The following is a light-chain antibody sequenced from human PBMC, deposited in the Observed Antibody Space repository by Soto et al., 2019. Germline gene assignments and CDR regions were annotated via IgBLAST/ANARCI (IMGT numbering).Light chain of an antibody. Sequence: QAVVTQEPSLTVSPGGTVTLTCGSRTGAVTSGQYPYWFQRKPGQAPRTLIYDTSNKHSWTPARFSGSLLGGKAALTLSGAQPEDEAEYYCLLSYSGARGVFGGGTKVTVL. V-gene: IGLV7-46*01. CDR3: LLSYSGARGV. J-gene: IGLJ2*01. CDR2: DTS. CDR1: TGAVTSGQY.